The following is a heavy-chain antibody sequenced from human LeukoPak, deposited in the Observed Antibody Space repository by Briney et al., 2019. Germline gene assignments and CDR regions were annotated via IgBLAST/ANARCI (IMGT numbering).Heavy chain of an antibody. J-gene: IGHJ4*02. Sequence: GGSLRLSCAASGFTFDDYAMPWVRHAPGKGLEWVSGISWNSGSIGYADSVKGRFTISRDNAKNSLYLQMNSLRAEDTALYYCAKDVGGWYSVYFDYWGQGTLVTVSS. CDR3: AKDVGGWYSVYFDY. D-gene: IGHD6-19*01. V-gene: IGHV3-9*01. CDR2: ISWNSGSI. CDR1: GFTFDDYA.